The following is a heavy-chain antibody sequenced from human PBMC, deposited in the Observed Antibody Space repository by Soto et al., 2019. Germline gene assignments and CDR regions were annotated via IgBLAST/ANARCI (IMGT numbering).Heavy chain of an antibody. D-gene: IGHD3-22*01. J-gene: IGHJ4*02. CDR2: LTGSGGST. V-gene: IGHV3-23*01. CDR1: GFTFSRYA. CDR3: AKEFSSGYRDFDY. Sequence: EVQLLESGGGLVQTGGSLRLSCAVSGFTFSRYAMSWVPQAPGNGLEWVSGLTGSGGSTYYADSVKRRFTISRDNSKNTRYLQMNSLRAEDTAVYYCAKEFSSGYRDFDYWGQGSMVTVSS.